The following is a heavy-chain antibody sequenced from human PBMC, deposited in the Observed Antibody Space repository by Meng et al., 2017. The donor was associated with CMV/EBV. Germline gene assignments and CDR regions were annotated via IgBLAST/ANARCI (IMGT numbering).Heavy chain of an antibody. Sequence: ESLKISGAASGFTFSSYSMNWVRQAPGKGLEWVSSISSSSSYIYYADSVKGRFTISRDNAKNSLYLQMNSLRAEDTAVYYCARDQDIVVVPAAINFYYYYGMDVWGQGTTVTVSS. CDR3: ARDQDIVVVPAAINFYYYYGMDV. CDR1: GFTFSSYS. D-gene: IGHD2-2*01. V-gene: IGHV3-21*01. CDR2: ISSSSSYI. J-gene: IGHJ6*02.